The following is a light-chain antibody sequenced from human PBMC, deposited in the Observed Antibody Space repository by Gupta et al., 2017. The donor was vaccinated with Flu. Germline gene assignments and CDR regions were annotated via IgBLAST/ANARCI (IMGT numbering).Light chain of an antibody. V-gene: IGKV1-27*01. CDR3: QKYNSAPQA. J-gene: IGKJ3*01. CDR1: QSISNM. CDR2: AAS. Sequence: PSSLSASVGDRVTITCRASQSISNMLAWYQQKPGKAPKLLIYAASTVQSGIPARFSGSGSGTEFTLTINSLQSEDVATYYCQKYNSAPQAFGHGTKVDIK.